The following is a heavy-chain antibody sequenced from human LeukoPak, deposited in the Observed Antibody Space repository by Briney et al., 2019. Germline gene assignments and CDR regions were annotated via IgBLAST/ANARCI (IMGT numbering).Heavy chain of an antibody. Sequence: GESLKISCKGSGYSFTSYWIGWVRQLPGKGLEWMGIIYPVDSDTRYSPSFQGQVTISADKSISTAYLQWSSLKASDTAMYYCARRSRGSGSYLFYFDYWGQGTLVTVSS. CDR2: IYPVDSDT. J-gene: IGHJ4*02. V-gene: IGHV5-51*01. CDR1: GYSFTSYW. CDR3: ARRSRGSGSYLFYFDY. D-gene: IGHD3-10*01.